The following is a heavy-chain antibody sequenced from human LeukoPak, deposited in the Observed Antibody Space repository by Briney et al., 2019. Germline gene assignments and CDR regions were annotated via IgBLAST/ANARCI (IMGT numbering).Heavy chain of an antibody. CDR2: INPSGGST. J-gene: IGHJ4*02. D-gene: IGHD1-26*01. CDR3: ARDLRRYSGRPTYYFDY. CDR1: GYTFTSYY. Sequence: ASVKVSCKASGYTFTSYYMHWVRQAPGQGLEWMGIINPSGGSTSYAQKFQGRVTMTRDTSTSTVYMELSSLRSEDTAVYYCARDLRRYSGRPTYYFDYWGQGTLVTVSS. V-gene: IGHV1-46*01.